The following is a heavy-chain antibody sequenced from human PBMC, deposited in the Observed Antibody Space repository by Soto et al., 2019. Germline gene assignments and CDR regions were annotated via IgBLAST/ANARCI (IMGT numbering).Heavy chain of an antibody. D-gene: IGHD6-19*01. V-gene: IGHV3-9*01. CDR3: AKDKDSSGWYYFDY. CDR1: GFTFDDYA. CDR2: ISGNSGSI. Sequence: PGGSLRLSCAASGFTFDDYAMHWVRQAPGKGLEWVSGISGNSGSIGYADSVKGRFTISRDNAKNSLYLQMNSLRAEDTALYYCAKDKDSSGWYYFDYWGQGTLVTVSS. J-gene: IGHJ4*02.